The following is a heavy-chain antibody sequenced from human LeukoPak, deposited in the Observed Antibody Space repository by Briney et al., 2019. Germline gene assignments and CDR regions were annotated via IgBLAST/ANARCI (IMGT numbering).Heavy chain of an antibody. J-gene: IGHJ3*02. D-gene: IGHD1-26*01. CDR1: GFTFSSYS. Sequence: GGSLRLSCAASGFTFSSYSMHWVRKAPGKGLVCVSRIRGDGSSTRYDDSVKGRFTISRDNAENSLFLQMNSLTAEDTAVYYCARDPNSRSYGAFDIWGQGTMVTVS. CDR2: IRGDGSST. CDR3: ARDPNSRSYGAFDI. V-gene: IGHV3-74*01.